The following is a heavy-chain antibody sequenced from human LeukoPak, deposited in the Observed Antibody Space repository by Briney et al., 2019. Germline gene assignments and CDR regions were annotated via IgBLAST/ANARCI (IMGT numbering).Heavy chain of an antibody. D-gene: IGHD3-10*01. CDR2: ISGSGGST. CDR1: GFTFSSYA. V-gene: IGHV3-23*01. J-gene: IGHJ6*02. CDR3: AKFRGVAGFYYYGMDV. Sequence: GGSLRLSCAASGFTFSSYAMTWVRQAPGKGLEWVSAISGSGGSTYYADSVKGRFTISRDNSKNTLYLQMNSLRAEDTAVYYCAKFRGVAGFYYYGMDVWGQGTTVTVSS.